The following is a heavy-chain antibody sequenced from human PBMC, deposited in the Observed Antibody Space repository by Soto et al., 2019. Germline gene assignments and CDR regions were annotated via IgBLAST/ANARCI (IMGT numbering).Heavy chain of an antibody. V-gene: IGHV3-23*01. Sequence: EVHLLESGGGLVQPEGSLRLSCAASGFTFRTYAMIWVRQPPGKGLEWVSTITGSGGDTYYADSVKGRFTVSRDNSKNTLYRQMNSRRAEDTAVYYCAKRLGTVTTILAPLLYWGQGTLVTVSS. D-gene: IGHD5-12*01. J-gene: IGHJ4*02. CDR3: AKRLGTVTTILAPLLY. CDR2: ITGSGGDT. CDR1: GFTFRTYA.